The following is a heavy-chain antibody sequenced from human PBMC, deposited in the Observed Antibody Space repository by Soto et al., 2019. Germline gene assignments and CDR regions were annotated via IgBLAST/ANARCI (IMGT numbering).Heavy chain of an antibody. V-gene: IGHV4-34*01. J-gene: IGHJ6*04. D-gene: IGHD6-6*01. Sequence: SETLSLTCAVYGGSFSDYSWNWNWIRQPPGKGLEWIGEINHSGRTFYNPSLKSRVTMSVGTSKNQFSLKLSSVTAADTAVYYCATQESSSAAYSYGMDVWGEGTTVTVSS. CDR3: ATQESSSAAYSYGMDV. CDR1: GGSFSDYSWN. CDR2: INHSGRT.